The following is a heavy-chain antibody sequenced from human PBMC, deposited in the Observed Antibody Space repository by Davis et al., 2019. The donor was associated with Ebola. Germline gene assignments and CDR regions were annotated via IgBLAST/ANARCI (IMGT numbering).Heavy chain of an antibody. D-gene: IGHD3-16*01. CDR1: GYTFTTYD. CDR2: MNTNSGNT. J-gene: IGHJ4*02. Sequence: AASVKVSCKASGYTFTTYDITWVRQATGQGLEWMGWMNTNSGNTGYAQKFQGRVTMTRDTSRSTAYMELRSLTSEDTAVYYCARDGSLLWGIQYWGQGTLVTVSS. V-gene: IGHV1-8*01. CDR3: ARDGSLLWGIQY.